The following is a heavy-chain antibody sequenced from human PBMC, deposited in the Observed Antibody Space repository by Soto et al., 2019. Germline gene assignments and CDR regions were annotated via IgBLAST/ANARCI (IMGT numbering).Heavy chain of an antibody. CDR1: GFTFGSYW. Sequence: EVQLVESGGGLVQPGGSLRLSCAASGFTFGSYWMNWVRQAPGKGLEWVGRIKQDGSEKNFVDSVEGRFTISRDNAEMSLYLQMSSLRAEDTAVYYCARGTTSGATYFDYWGQGTLVTVSS. D-gene: IGHD1-26*01. J-gene: IGHJ4*02. CDR2: IKQDGSEK. CDR3: ARGTTSGATYFDY. V-gene: IGHV3-7*03.